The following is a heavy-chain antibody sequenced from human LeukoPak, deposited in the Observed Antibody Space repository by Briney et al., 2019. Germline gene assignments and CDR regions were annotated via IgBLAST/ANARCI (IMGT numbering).Heavy chain of an antibody. CDR3: ARDTSGWSDAYAWHFDL. CDR1: GGSISPYY. CDR2: MYYSGST. V-gene: IGHV4-59*01. D-gene: IGHD6-19*01. Sequence: PSETLSLTCTVAGGSISPYYWSWIRQPPGKGLEWIGYMYYSGSTSYNPSLKSRVTISVDTSKNQFSLKLSSVTAADTAVYYCARDTSGWSDAYAWHFDLWGRGTLVTVSS. J-gene: IGHJ2*01.